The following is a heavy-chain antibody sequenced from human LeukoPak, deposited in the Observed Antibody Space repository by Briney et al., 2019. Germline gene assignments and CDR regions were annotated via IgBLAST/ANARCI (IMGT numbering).Heavy chain of an antibody. V-gene: IGHV1-18*04. CDR3: ARVHLEYCSSTSCSWRPALY. D-gene: IGHD2-2*01. J-gene: IGHJ4*02. CDR1: GYTFTSYG. Sequence: GASVKVSCKASGYTFTSYGISWVRQAPGQGLEWMGWISAYNGNTNYAQKLQGRVTMTTDTSTSTAYMELRSLRSDDTAVYCCARVHLEYCSSTSCSWRPALYWGQGTLVTVSS. CDR2: ISAYNGNT.